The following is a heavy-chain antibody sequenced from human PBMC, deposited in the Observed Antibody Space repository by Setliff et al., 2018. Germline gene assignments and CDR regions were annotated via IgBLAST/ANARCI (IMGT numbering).Heavy chain of an antibody. CDR2: IYPGDSDT. D-gene: IGHD1-26*01. CDR1: GYRFSSHW. CDR3: ASSSGSSSNDAFDI. Sequence: GESLKISCTGSGYRFSSHWIGWVRQMPGKGLEWMGIIYPGDSDTRYSPSFQGQVTISADKSISTAYLQWSSLKASDTAMYYCASSSGSSSNDAFDIWGQGTTVTVSS. J-gene: IGHJ3*02. V-gene: IGHV5-51*01.